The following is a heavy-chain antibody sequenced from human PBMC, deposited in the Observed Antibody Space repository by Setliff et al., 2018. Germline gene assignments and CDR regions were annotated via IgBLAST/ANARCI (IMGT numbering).Heavy chain of an antibody. V-gene: IGHV3-23*01. D-gene: IGHD1-26*01. CDR2: IDPGSRG. CDR1: GFTFRDYS. Sequence: GGSLRLSCATSGFTFRDYSLTWVRQAPGKGLEWVSGIDPGSRGYYPDSMKGRFTISRDNSKNNFFLQINNLRAADTATYYCAKDRVNDGFWDFDSWGQGIVVTVSS. J-gene: IGHJ4*02. CDR3: AKDRVNDGFWDFDS.